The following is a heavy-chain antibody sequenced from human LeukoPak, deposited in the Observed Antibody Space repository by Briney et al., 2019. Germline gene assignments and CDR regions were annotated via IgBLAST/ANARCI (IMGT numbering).Heavy chain of an antibody. CDR1: GGTFSSYA. V-gene: IGHV1-69*13. D-gene: IGHD3-22*01. Sequence: SVKVSCKASGGTFSSYAISWVRQAPGQGLEWMGGIIPIFGTANYAQKFQGRVTITADESTSTAYMELSSLRSEDTAVYYCARESFPNYYDSSGYYYDYWGRGTLVTVSS. J-gene: IGHJ4*02. CDR3: ARESFPNYYDSSGYYYDY. CDR2: IIPIFGTA.